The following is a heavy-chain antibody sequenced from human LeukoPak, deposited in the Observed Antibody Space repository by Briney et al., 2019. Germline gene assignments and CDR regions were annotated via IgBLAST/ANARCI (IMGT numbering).Heavy chain of an antibody. V-gene: IGHV4-34*01. J-gene: IGHJ4*02. D-gene: IGHD4-17*01. CDR3: ARHAYGDYPRSFDY. Sequence: SETLSRTCAVYGGSFSGYYWSWIRQPPGKGLEWSGEIKHSGSTNYNPPLKSRVTISVDTSKNQFSLKLSSVTAADTAVYYCARHAYGDYPRSFDYWGQGTLVTVSS. CDR2: IKHSGST. CDR1: GGSFSGYY.